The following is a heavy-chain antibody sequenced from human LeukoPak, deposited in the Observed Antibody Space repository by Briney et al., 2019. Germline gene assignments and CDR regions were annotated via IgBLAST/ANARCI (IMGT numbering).Heavy chain of an antibody. V-gene: IGHV3-23*01. CDR3: ARDLNSYGFYNWFDP. CDR2: IRGGGGVK. Sequence: GGSLRLSCAASGFIFDDYAMHWVRQAPGKGLEYVSVIRGGGGVKYYAASVKGRFTISRDNSKNTLYLQMNSLRAEDTAVYYCARDLNSYGFYNWFDPWGQGTLVPVSS. CDR1: GFIFDDYA. J-gene: IGHJ5*02. D-gene: IGHD5-18*01.